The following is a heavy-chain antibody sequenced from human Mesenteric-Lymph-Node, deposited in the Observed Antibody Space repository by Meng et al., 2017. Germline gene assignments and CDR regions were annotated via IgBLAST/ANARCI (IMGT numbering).Heavy chain of an antibody. D-gene: IGHD3-9*01. V-gene: IGHV2-5*02. CDR1: GFLLTTSGVG. Sequence: TLKEFGPTLMKPTQTLTLTCSFSGFLLTTSGVGVGWIRQPPGKALEWLAVIYWDDAKAYIPSLKSRLTITKDTSKHQVVLIMTNVDPVDTGTYYCAKDWSDTTFDYWGQGTLVTVSS. CDR3: AKDWSDTTFDY. CDR2: IYWDDAK. J-gene: IGHJ4*02.